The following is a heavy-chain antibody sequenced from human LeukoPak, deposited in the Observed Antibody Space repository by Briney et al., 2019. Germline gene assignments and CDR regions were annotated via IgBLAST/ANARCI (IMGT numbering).Heavy chain of an antibody. V-gene: IGHV4-34*01. Sequence: SETLSLTCAVYGGSFSGYYWSWIRQPPGKGLEWIGEINHSGSTNYNPSLKSRVIISVDTSKNQFSLKLSSVTAADTAVYYCARSTVMTTVVTPGGAFDIWGQGTMVTVSS. D-gene: IGHD4-23*01. CDR1: GGSFSGYY. CDR3: ARSTVMTTVVTPGGAFDI. CDR2: INHSGST. J-gene: IGHJ3*02.